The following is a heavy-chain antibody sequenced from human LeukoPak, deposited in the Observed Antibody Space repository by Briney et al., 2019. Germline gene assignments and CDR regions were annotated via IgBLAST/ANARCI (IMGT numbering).Heavy chain of an antibody. J-gene: IGHJ3*02. CDR1: GYTFTNYA. V-gene: IGHV1-2*02. CDR2: INPNSGGT. D-gene: IGHD1-1*01. CDR3: ARAENNWNDGAFDI. Sequence: ASVKVSCKASGYTFTNYAMHWVRLAPGQRLEWMGWINPNSGGTNYAQKFQGRVTMTRDTSISTAYMELSRLRSDDTAVYYCARAENNWNDGAFDIWGRGTMVTVSS.